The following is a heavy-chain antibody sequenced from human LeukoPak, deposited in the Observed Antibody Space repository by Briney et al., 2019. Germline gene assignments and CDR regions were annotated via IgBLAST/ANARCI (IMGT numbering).Heavy chain of an antibody. CDR1: GYTFTGYY. Sequence: ASVKVSCKASGYTFTGYYMHWVRQAPGQGLEWMGWVNPNSGGTNYAQKFQGRVTMTRDTSISTAYMELSRLRSDDTAVYYCAGSAAGNTDFDYRGQGTLVTVSS. CDR2: VNPNSGGT. CDR3: AGSAAGNTDFDY. V-gene: IGHV1-2*02. J-gene: IGHJ4*02. D-gene: IGHD6-13*01.